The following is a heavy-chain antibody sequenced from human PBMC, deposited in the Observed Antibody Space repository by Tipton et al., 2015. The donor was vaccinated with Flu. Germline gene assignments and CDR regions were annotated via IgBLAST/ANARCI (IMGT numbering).Heavy chain of an antibody. J-gene: IGHJ6*02. V-gene: IGHV3-9*01. Sequence: SLRLSCAASGFTFDDHAMHWVRQAPGKGLEWVSGISWNSGSIDYADSVKGRFTISRDNAKNSLYLQMDSLKTEDTALYYCAKDMRDSSSLDYYYYSGMDIWGQGTTVTVSS. CDR2: ISWNSGSI. D-gene: IGHD3-22*01. CDR1: GFTFDDHA. CDR3: AKDMRDSSSLDYYYYSGMDI.